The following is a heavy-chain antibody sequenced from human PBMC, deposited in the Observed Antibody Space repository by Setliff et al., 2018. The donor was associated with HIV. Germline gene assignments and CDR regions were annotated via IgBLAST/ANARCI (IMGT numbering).Heavy chain of an antibody. Sequence: AASVKVSCKASGGTFSTHAINWVRQAPGQGLEWMGGIIPIFGTTHYAQKFQGRVTITADKSTSTAYMELSSLRSEDTAVYYCAGDHLAAGTTRLPPKRGNDYWGQGTLVTVSS. CDR3: AGDHLAAGTTRLPPKRGNDY. CDR1: GGTFSTHA. J-gene: IGHJ4*02. D-gene: IGHD6-13*01. CDR2: IIPIFGTT. V-gene: IGHV1-69*06.